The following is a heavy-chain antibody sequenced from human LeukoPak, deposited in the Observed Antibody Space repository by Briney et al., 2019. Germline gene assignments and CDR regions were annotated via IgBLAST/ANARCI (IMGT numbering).Heavy chain of an antibody. Sequence: SETLSLTCTVSGGSISSSSYYWGWIRQPPGKGLEWIGSIYYSGSTYYNPSLKSRVTISVDTSKNQFSLKLSSVTAADTAVYYCAREERYGGRPFDYWGQGTLVTVSS. CDR3: AREERYGGRPFDY. J-gene: IGHJ4*02. D-gene: IGHD4-23*01. CDR2: IYYSGST. CDR1: GGSISSSSYY. V-gene: IGHV4-39*07.